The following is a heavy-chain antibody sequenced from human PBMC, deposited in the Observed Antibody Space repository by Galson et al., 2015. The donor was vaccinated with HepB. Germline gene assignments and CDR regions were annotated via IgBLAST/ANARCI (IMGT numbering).Heavy chain of an antibody. V-gene: IGHV3-23*01. D-gene: IGHD6-13*01. Sequence: SLRLSCAASGFTFSSYAMSWVRQAPGKGLEWVSAISGSGGSTYYADSVKGRFTISRDNSKNTLYLQMNSLRAEDTAVYYCAKDHAARSSSWYPYFDYWGQGTLVTVSS. CDR2: ISGSGGST. CDR1: GFTFSSYA. CDR3: AKDHAARSSSWYPYFDY. J-gene: IGHJ4*02.